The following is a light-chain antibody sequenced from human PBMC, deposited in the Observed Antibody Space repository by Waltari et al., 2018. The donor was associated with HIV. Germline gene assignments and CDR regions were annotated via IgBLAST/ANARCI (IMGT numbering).Light chain of an antibody. CDR2: ADS. CDR3: QVWDTIRDHWV. J-gene: IGLJ3*02. V-gene: IGLV3-21*02. CDR1: NIGSKT. Sequence: SYVLTQPPSVSVAPGQTARITCGGHNIGSKTVHWYQPRPGQAPILVVYADSDRPSGIPERFSGSNAGNTATLTISRVGAGDEADYYCQVWDTIRDHWVFGGGTKLTVL.